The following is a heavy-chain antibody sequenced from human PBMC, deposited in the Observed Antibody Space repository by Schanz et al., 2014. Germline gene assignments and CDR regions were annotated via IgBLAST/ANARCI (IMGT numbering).Heavy chain of an antibody. CDR3: TRSYYEFSWGSYRFRAFDI. V-gene: IGHV3-48*03. CDR1: GFTFNSYA. J-gene: IGHJ3*02. Sequence: EQLVESGGGLVKPGGSLRLSCAASGFTFNSYAMTWVRQAPGKGLEWVSSISHSGGSKYYADSVKGRFTISRDNAKKTLSLQMISLRAEDTAIYFCTRSYYEFSWGSYRFRAFDIWGQGTTVIVSS. CDR2: ISHSGGSK. D-gene: IGHD3-16*02.